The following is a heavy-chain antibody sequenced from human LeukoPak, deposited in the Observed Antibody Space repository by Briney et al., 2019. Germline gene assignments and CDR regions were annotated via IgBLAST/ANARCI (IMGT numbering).Heavy chain of an antibody. Sequence: GASVKVSCKASGYTFTRYYMHWVRQAPGQGLEWMAMINPSGGSTTYAQKFQGRVTMTTDTSTRTVYMELSSLRFEDTAVYYCAGEFAAMVTKAFGIWGPGTMVTVSS. J-gene: IGHJ3*02. V-gene: IGHV1-46*01. CDR1: GYTFTRYY. CDR2: INPSGGST. D-gene: IGHD5-18*01. CDR3: AGEFAAMVTKAFGI.